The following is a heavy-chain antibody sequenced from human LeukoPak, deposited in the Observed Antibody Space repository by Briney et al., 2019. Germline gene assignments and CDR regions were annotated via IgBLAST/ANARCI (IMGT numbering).Heavy chain of an antibody. CDR2: IKQDGSEK. J-gene: IGHJ5*02. Sequence: PGGSLRLSCAVSGFTFSSYWMSWVRQAPGKGLEWVANIKQDGSEKNYVDSVKGRFTISRDNAKNSPYLQMNSLRAEDTAVYYCASGGQIWISWGQGTLVTVSS. D-gene: IGHD5-18*01. CDR3: ASGGQIWIS. CDR1: GFTFSSYW. V-gene: IGHV3-7*01.